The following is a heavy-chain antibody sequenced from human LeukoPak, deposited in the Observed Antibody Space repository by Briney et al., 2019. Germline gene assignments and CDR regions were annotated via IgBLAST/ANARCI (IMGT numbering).Heavy chain of an antibody. D-gene: IGHD5-12*01. J-gene: IGHJ4*02. CDR2: FAGSDTTK. V-gene: IGHV3-48*03. Sequence: GGSLRLSCAASGFDFGADEMNWVRQAPGEELEWVAYFAGSDTTKYYADSVRGRFTISRDNAKNSLYLQMNCLRAEDTALYYCTTLGYHLDSWGQGTLVTVSS. CDR1: GFDFGADE. CDR3: TTLGYHLDS.